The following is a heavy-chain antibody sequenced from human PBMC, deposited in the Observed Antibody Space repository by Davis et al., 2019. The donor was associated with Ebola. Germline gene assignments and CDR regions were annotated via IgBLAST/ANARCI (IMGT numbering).Heavy chain of an antibody. V-gene: IGHV1-18*01. Sequence: ASVKVSCKASAYTFTSYGISWVRQAPGQGLEWMGWISAYNGNTNYAQKLQGRVTMTTDTSTSTAYMELRSLRSDDTAVYYCARVLRFLEWSARGRSNFDYWGQGTLVTVSS. CDR1: AYTFTSYG. CDR2: ISAYNGNT. D-gene: IGHD3-3*01. J-gene: IGHJ4*02. CDR3: ARVLRFLEWSARGRSNFDY.